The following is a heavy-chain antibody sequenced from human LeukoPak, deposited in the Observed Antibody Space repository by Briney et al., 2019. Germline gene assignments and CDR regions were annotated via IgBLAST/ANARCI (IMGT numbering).Heavy chain of an antibody. Sequence: SETLSLTCTISDDSITIYYWTWIRQPPGKGLEWIGYIDHTGITNYNPSLNSRVTISRDTSKNHFSLKLSSVTAADTAVYYCTRGSIAYYYMDVWGKGTTVTISS. D-gene: IGHD3-22*01. CDR1: DDSITIYY. CDR3: TRGSIAYYYMDV. CDR2: IDHTGIT. J-gene: IGHJ6*03. V-gene: IGHV4-59*01.